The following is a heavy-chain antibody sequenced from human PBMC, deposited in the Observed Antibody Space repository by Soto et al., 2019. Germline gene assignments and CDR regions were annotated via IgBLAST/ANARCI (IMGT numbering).Heavy chain of an antibody. CDR3: ARAFKTVTTFPYYYYYYMDV. D-gene: IGHD4-4*01. V-gene: IGHV1-2*04. CDR1: GYTFTGYY. Sequence: ASVKVSCKASGYTFTGYYMHWVRQAPGQGLEWMGWINPNSGGTNYAQKFQGWVTMTRDTSISTAYMELSRLRSDDTAVYYCARAFKTVTTFPYYYYYYMDVWGKGTTVTVSS. CDR2: INPNSGGT. J-gene: IGHJ6*03.